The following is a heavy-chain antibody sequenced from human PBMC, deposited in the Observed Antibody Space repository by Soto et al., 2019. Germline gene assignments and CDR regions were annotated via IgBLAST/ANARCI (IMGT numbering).Heavy chain of an antibody. D-gene: IGHD3-22*01. V-gene: IGHV4-31*03. J-gene: IGHJ4*02. Sequence: QVQLQESGPGLVKPSQTLSLTCTVSGGSVTVGNYYWSWIRQQPGKGLEWIGYIYYRGSSYYNPSLKSRVSILVDTSKNQFSLKLNSVTAADTAVYYCATGLSSGYHEFDCWGQGTLVTVSS. CDR3: ATGLSSGYHEFDC. CDR2: IYYRGSS. CDR1: GGSVTVGNYY.